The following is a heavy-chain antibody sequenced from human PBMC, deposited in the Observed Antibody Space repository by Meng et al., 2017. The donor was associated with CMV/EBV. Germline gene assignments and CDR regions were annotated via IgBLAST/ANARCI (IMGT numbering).Heavy chain of an antibody. Sequence: SETLSLTCTVSGGSISSSSYYWGWIRQPPGKGLEWTGSIYYSGSTYYNPSLKSRVTISVDTSKNQFSLKLSSVTAADTAVYYCARLKLLSCWFDPWGQGTLVTVSS. CDR1: GGSISSSSYY. CDR2: IYYSGST. CDR3: ARLKLLSCWFDP. V-gene: IGHV4-39*01. J-gene: IGHJ5*02. D-gene: IGHD2-2*01.